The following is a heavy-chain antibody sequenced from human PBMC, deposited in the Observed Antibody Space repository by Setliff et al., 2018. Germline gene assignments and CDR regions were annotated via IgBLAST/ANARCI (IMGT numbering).Heavy chain of an antibody. CDR1: GGSISSSSYY. CDR2: IHYNGNL. D-gene: IGHD3-10*01. V-gene: IGHV4-39*01. CDR3: ARRPTGPGAPFDI. J-gene: IGHJ3*02. Sequence: SETLPLTCAVSGGSISSSSYYWGWIRQSPGEGLEWIANIHYNGNLYYNPSLKNRATISMDTSKIQFSLKLISVTAADTALYFCARRPTGPGAPFDIWGHGTMVTVSS.